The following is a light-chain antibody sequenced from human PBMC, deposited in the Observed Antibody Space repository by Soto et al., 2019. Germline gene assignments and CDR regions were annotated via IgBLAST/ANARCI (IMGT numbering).Light chain of an antibody. CDR1: QRISRN. Sequence: EIVLMQTPATRSVSPGESDTLSCRASQRISRNLAWSQQKPGQAPRLLIYDASTRATAIPARFSGSESETEFTLTIISLQSEDSAVYYSQQYNNWPPWTFGQGTKVDI. CDR2: DAS. J-gene: IGKJ1*01. CDR3: QQYNNWPPWT. V-gene: IGKV3-15*01.